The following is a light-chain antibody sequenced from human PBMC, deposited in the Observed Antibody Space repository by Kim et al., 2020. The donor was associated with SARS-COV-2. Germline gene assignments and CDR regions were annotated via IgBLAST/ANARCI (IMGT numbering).Light chain of an antibody. V-gene: IGLV4-69*01. J-gene: IGLJ3*02. CDR1: SGHSSYP. CDR2: LNSDGSH. Sequence: QLVLTQSPSASASLGASVKLTCTLSSGHSSYPIAWYQQQPEKGPRYLMKLNSDGSHSKGDGIPDRFSGSRSGAERYLTISSLQSEDEADYYCQTWGTGIRVFGGGTQLSVL. CDR3: QTWGTGIRV.